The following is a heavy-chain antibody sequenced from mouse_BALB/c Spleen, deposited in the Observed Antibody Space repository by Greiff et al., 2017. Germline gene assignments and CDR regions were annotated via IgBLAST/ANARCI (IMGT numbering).Heavy chain of an antibody. Sequence: EVQLQQSGAELVKPGASVKLSCTASGFNIKDTYMHWVKQRPEQGLEWIGRIDPANGNTKYDPKFQGKATITADTSSNTAYLQLSSLTSEDTAVYYCARGDYDVSYWYFDVWGAGTTVTVSS. CDR2: IDPANGNT. V-gene: IGHV14-3*02. CDR3: ARGDYDVSYWYFDV. J-gene: IGHJ1*01. CDR1: GFNIKDTY. D-gene: IGHD2-4*01.